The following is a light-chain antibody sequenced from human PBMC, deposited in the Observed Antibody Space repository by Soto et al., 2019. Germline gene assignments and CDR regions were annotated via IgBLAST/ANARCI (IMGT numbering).Light chain of an antibody. V-gene: IGKV1-33*01. CDR3: QQYEIRSYT. J-gene: IGKJ3*01. Sequence: DIQMTQSPSSLSASIGDRVSFTCQASQDISKFLNWYQHKPGQAPSLLIYDASKSQFGVPSRFSGSGSGTDFTFTIISLQPEDNATYYCQQYEIRSYTFGPGTKV. CDR1: QDISKF. CDR2: DAS.